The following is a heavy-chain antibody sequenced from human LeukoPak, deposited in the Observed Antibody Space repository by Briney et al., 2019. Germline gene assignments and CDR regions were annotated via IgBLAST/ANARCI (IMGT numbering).Heavy chain of an antibody. V-gene: IGHV1-2*02. CDR1: GYTFTGYY. D-gene: IGHD2-15*01. CDR3: ARDRVVVAANFDY. CDR2: INPNSGGT. J-gene: IGHJ4*02. Sequence: GASVKVSCKASGYTFTGYYMHWVRQAPGQGLEWMGWINPNSGGTNYAQKFQGRVTMTRDTSISTAYMELSRLRSDDTAVYYCARDRVVVAANFDYWGQGTLVTVSS.